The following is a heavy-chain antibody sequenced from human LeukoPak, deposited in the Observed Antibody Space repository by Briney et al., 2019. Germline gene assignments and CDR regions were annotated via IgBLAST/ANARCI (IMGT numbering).Heavy chain of an antibody. J-gene: IGHJ4*02. CDR3: AKDVSGALPDFDY. Sequence: GGSLRLSCAASGFTLSSYAMSWVRQAPGKGLEWVSAICGSGGSTYYADSVKGRFTISRDNSKNTLYLQMNGLRAEDTAVYYCAKDVSGALPDFDYWGQGTLVTVSS. CDR2: ICGSGGST. V-gene: IGHV3-23*01. CDR1: GFTLSSYA.